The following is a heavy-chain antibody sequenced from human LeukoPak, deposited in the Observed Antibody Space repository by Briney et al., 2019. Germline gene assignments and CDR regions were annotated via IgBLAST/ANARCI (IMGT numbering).Heavy chain of an antibody. CDR2: ISGSGDST. CDR1: GFNFGAYW. Sequence: PGGSLRLSCASSGFNFGAYWMSWVRQAPGKGLEWVSGISGSGDSTYYADSVKGRFTISRDNSKNTLYLQMNSLRAEDTAVYCCARRSGIAVAGAFDYWGQGTLVTVSS. D-gene: IGHD6-19*01. V-gene: IGHV3-23*01. CDR3: ARRSGIAVAGAFDY. J-gene: IGHJ4*02.